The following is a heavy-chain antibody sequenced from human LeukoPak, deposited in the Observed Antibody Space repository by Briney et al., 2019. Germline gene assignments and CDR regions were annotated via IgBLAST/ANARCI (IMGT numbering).Heavy chain of an antibody. CDR3: AKCGSGWSHFDY. J-gene: IGHJ4*02. Sequence: GGSLRLSCAASGFTFSRYARSWVRQAPGKGLEWVSSVHNGGTVTSYADSGKGRFTIDRDNYTHKLLMQMDSLRAADTDVYYCAKCGSGWSHFDYSGQGTLVTVSS. CDR1: GFTFSRYA. V-gene: IGHV3-23*05. D-gene: IGHD6-19*01. CDR2: VHNGGTVT.